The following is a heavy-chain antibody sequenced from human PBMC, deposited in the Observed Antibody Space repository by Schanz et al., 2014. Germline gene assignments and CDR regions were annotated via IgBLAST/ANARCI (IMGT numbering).Heavy chain of an antibody. V-gene: IGHV3-23*04. Sequence: EVQLVESGGVVAQPGGSLRLSCTTSGFTFSTYAMCWVRQAPGKGLQWVSTISGSGGSTYYADSVKGRFTISRDNSKNTLYLQMNSLRGEDTAVYYCAKIALIDYWGQGTLVTVSS. CDR1: GFTFSTYA. D-gene: IGHD3-16*01. CDR3: AKIALIDY. CDR2: ISGSGGST. J-gene: IGHJ4*02.